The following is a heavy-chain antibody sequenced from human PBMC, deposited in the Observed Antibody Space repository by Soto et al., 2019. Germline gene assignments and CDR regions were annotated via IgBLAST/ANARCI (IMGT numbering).Heavy chain of an antibody. Sequence: SETLSLTCTVSGGSISSSSYYWGWIRQPPGKGLEWIGSIYYSGSTYYNPSLKSRVTISVDTSKNQFSLKLSSVTAADTAVYYCARHLIVRTAISSRYYYMDVWGKGTTVTVSS. CDR1: GGSISSSSYY. V-gene: IGHV4-39*01. CDR3: ARHLIVRTAISSRYYYMDV. J-gene: IGHJ6*03. CDR2: IYYSGST. D-gene: IGHD2-21*02.